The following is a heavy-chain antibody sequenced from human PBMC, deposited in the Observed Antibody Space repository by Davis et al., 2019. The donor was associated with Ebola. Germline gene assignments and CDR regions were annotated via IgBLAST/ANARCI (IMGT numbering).Heavy chain of an antibody. CDR1: GGSISSYY. CDR2: IYYSGST. J-gene: IGHJ3*02. Sequence: PSETLSLTCTVSGGSISSYYWSWIRQPPGKGLEWIGYIYYSGSTNYNPSLKSRVTISVDTSKNQFSLKLSSVTAADTAVYYCARDKASVSLENDAFDIWGQGTMVTVSS. CDR3: ARDKASVSLENDAFDI. V-gene: IGHV4-59*01. D-gene: IGHD1-1*01.